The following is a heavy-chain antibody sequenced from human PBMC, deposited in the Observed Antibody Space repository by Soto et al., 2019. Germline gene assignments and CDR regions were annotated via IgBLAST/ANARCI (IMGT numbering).Heavy chain of an antibody. CDR3: DKARSSSSNYYYYYGIDV. D-gene: IGHD6-6*01. V-gene: IGHV3-23*01. Sequence: EVQLLESGGGLVQPGGSLRLSCAASGFTFSSYAMSWVRQAPGKGLEWVSGISDSGGSTYYADSVKGRFTISRDNTRKTLYMHMNSLRGEDTAVYDCDKARSSSSNYYYYYGIDVWGQGTTVTVSS. CDR1: GFTFSSYA. J-gene: IGHJ6*02. CDR2: ISDSGGST.